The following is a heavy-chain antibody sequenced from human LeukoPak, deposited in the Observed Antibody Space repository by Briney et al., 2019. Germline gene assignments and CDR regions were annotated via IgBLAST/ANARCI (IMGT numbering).Heavy chain of an antibody. V-gene: IGHV3-30*18. J-gene: IGHJ4*02. CDR1: GFTFSSYG. D-gene: IGHD4-23*01. CDR3: ANLYGGNSGIWY. Sequence: PGRSLRLSCAASGFTFSSYGMHWVRQGPGKGLEWVAVISYDGSNKYYADSVKGRFTISRDNSKNTLYLQMNSLRAEDTAVYYCANLYGGNSGIWYWGQGTLVTVSS. CDR2: ISYDGSNK.